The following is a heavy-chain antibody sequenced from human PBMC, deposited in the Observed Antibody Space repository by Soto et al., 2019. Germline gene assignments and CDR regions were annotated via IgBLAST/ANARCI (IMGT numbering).Heavy chain of an antibody. D-gene: IGHD2-21*02. V-gene: IGHV4-61*01. Sequence: SETLSLTCTVSGGSVSSGRFYWGWIRQPPGAGPEWIGDILYSGTTKYSPSLRSRVTISMDASKNQFSLKLTSLTAADTAVYYCARDSASDRFYLWGQGALVTVSS. CDR2: ILYSGTT. CDR1: GGSVSSGRFY. J-gene: IGHJ5*02. CDR3: ARDSASDRFYL.